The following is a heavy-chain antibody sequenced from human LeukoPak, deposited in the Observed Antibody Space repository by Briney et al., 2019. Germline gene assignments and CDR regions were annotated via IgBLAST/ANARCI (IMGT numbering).Heavy chain of an antibody. V-gene: IGHV4-34*01. Sequence: PSETLSLTCAVYGGSFSGYYWSWIRQPPGKGLEWIGEINHSGSTNYNPSLKSRVTISVDTSKNQFSLKLSSVTAADTAVYYCASASARWERTRPYYGMDVWGQGTTVTVSS. D-gene: IGHD1-26*01. J-gene: IGHJ6*02. CDR1: GGSFSGYY. CDR3: ASASARWERTRPYYGMDV. CDR2: INHSGST.